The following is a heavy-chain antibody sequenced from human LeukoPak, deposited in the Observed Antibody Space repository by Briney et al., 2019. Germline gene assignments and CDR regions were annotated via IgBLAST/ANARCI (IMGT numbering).Heavy chain of an antibody. CDR3: ARDHDYGGSRSFDY. D-gene: IGHD4-23*01. V-gene: IGHV4-34*01. CDR1: GGSFSGYY. CDR2: INHSGST. Sequence: SETLSLTCAVYGGSFSGYYWSWIRQPPGKGLEWIGEINHSGSTNYNPSLKSRVTISVDTSKNQFSLKLSSVTAADTAVYYCARDHDYGGSRSFDYWGQRTLVTVSS. J-gene: IGHJ4*02.